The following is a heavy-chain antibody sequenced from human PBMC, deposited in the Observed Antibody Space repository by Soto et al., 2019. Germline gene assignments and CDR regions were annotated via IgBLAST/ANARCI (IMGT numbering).Heavy chain of an antibody. CDR3: ARDQAPYSSSPSPEDAFDI. V-gene: IGHV3-74*01. Sequence: PGGSLRLSCAASGFTFSSYWMHWVRQAPGKGLVWVSRINSDGSSTSYADSVKGRFTISRDNAKNTLYLQMNSLRAEDTAVYYCARDQAPYSSSPSPEDAFDIWGQGTMVTVSS. CDR1: GFTFSSYW. J-gene: IGHJ3*02. CDR2: INSDGSST. D-gene: IGHD6-6*01.